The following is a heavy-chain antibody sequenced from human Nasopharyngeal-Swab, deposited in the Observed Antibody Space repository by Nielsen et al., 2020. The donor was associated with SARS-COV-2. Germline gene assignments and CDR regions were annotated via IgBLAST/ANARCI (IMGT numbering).Heavy chain of an antibody. CDR2: INHSGST. J-gene: IGHJ4*02. Sequence: SETLSLTCAVYGGSFSGYYWSWIRQPPGKGLEWIGEINHSGSTNYNPSLKSRVTISVDTSKNQFSLKLSSVTAADTAVYYCARSLGIAAAKDYWGQGTLVTVSS. V-gene: IGHV4-34*01. CDR3: ARSLGIAAAKDY. CDR1: GGSFSGYY. D-gene: IGHD6-13*01.